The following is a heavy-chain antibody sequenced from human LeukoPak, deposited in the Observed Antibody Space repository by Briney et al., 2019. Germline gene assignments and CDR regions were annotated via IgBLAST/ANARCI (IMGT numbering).Heavy chain of an antibody. CDR1: GYTFTSYG. Sequence: ASVKVSCKASGYTFTSYGISWVRQAPGQGLEWMGWISAYNGNTNYAQKLQGRVTMTEDTSTDTAYMELSSLRSEDTAVYYCATGRRITIFGVVIIPSLDYWGQGTLVTVSS. V-gene: IGHV1-18*01. J-gene: IGHJ4*02. CDR2: ISAYNGNT. CDR3: ATGRRITIFGVVIIPSLDY. D-gene: IGHD3-3*01.